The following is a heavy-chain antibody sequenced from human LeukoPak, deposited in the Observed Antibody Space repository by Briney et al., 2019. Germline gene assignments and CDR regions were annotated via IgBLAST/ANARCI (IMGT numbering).Heavy chain of an antibody. J-gene: IGHJ4*02. D-gene: IGHD6-19*01. CDR3: ARAGFEWLVSVY. CDR1: GGTFSSYA. Sequence: SGKVSFKCSGGTFSSYAINWVRQAPGQGLEWMGGIIPIFGTGNYAEKFEGGVTITADKTTRTAYMQLSSLRSEETAVYYCARAGFEWLVSVYWGQGTLVTVSS. CDR2: IIPIFGTG. V-gene: IGHV1-69*06.